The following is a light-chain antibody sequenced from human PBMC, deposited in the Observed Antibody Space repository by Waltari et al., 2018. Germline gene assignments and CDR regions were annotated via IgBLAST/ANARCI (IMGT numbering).Light chain of an antibody. J-gene: IGLJ3*02. CDR2: DVN. Sequence: QSALTPPASVSGSPGETITISFTGTSRDDGSYGSVSWYQQYPGRAPKLMIYDVNERPSGVSYRFSGSKSDNMASLTISGLQAEDEADYYCSLNRSSSRVFGGGTRVTVL. V-gene: IGLV2-14*03. CDR1: SRDDGSYGS. CDR3: SLNRSSSRV.